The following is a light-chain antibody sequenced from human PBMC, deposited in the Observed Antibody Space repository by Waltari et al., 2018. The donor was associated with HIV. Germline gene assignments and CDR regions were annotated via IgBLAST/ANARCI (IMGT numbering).Light chain of an antibody. CDR2: DDS. CDR3: AAWDDSLSGYV. J-gene: IGLJ1*01. CDR1: NLGSKS. V-gene: IGLV3-21*04. Sequence: SYVLTQPPSVSVAPGKTARLTCGGNNLGSKSVHWYQQKPGQAPVLVIYDDSDRPSGIPERFSGSKSGTSASLAISGLRSEDEADYYCAAWDDSLSGYVFGTGTKVTVL.